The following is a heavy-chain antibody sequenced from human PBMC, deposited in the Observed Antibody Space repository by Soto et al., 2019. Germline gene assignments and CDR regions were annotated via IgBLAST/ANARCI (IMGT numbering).Heavy chain of an antibody. CDR1: GFMFNNSA. CDR2: VSDNGGSRGGT. V-gene: IGHV3-23*01. J-gene: IGHJ3*02. D-gene: IGHD2-21*01. Sequence: EVELLESGGGLVQPGGSLRLSCTASGFMFNNSAMTWVRQAPGQGLQWVASVSDNGGSRGGTYYADPVKGRFTISRDNSKNTLYLQLDSLTGADTAVYYCASAKAVVIAALGIWGQGTMVTVSS. CDR3: ASAKAVVIAALGI.